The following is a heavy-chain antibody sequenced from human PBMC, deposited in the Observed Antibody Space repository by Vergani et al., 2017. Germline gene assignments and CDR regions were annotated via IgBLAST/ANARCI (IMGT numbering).Heavy chain of an antibody. Sequence: EVQLVESGGGLIQPGGSLRLSCAASGFTVSSNYMSWVRQAPGKGLEWVSAISGSGGSTYYAESVKGRFTISRDNSKNTLYLQMNSLGAEDTAVYYCAKGGDILTGYSLWFDYWGQGTLVTVSS. J-gene: IGHJ4*02. D-gene: IGHD3-9*01. CDR1: GFTVSSNY. CDR3: AKGGDILTGYSLWFDY. CDR2: ISGSGGST. V-gene: IGHV3-23*04.